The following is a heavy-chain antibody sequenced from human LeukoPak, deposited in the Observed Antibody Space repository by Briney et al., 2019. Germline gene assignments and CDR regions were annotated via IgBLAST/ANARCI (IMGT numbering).Heavy chain of an antibody. D-gene: IGHD4-23*01. CDR1: GITFSRYG. J-gene: IGHJ4*02. CDR2: IRYDGSIK. CDR3: ARDQRMTTVVTRGGLFDY. V-gene: IGHV3-30*02. Sequence: LPGGSLRLSCAASGITFSRYGMHWVRQAPGKGLEWVTFIRYDGSIKYYADSVKGRFTMSRDNSKNTLFLQMNSLRAEDTAVYYCARDQRMTTVVTRGGLFDYWGQGTLVTVSS.